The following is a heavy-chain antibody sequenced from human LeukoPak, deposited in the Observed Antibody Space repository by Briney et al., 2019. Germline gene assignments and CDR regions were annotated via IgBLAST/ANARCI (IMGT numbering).Heavy chain of an antibody. V-gene: IGHV4-34*01. CDR1: GGSFSDYY. CDR2: INHTGST. CDR3: ARGSRELYYFDY. Sequence: SGTLSLTCAVSGGSFSDYYWSWIRQPPGKGLEWIGEINHTGSTNYNPSLKSRVTISVDTSKNQFSLKLSSVTAADTAVYYCARGSRELYYFDYWGQGTLVTVSS. J-gene: IGHJ4*02. D-gene: IGHD1-7*01.